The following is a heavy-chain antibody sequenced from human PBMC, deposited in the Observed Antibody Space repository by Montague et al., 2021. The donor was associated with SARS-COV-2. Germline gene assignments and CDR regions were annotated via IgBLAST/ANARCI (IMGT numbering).Heavy chain of an antibody. CDR2: IYWDDDK. Sequence: PALVKPTQTLTLTCTFSGFSLSTSGVGVGWIRQPPGKALEWLALIYWDDDKRYSPSLKSRLTIPKDTSKNQVVLTMTNMDPVDTATYYCAHSRITMVRGVINYYGMDVWGQGTTVTVSS. D-gene: IGHD3-10*01. CDR1: GFSLSTSGVG. CDR3: AHSRITMVRGVINYYGMDV. J-gene: IGHJ6*02. V-gene: IGHV2-5*02.